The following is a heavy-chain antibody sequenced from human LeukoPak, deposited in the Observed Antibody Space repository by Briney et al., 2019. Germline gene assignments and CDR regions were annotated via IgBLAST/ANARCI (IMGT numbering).Heavy chain of an antibody. D-gene: IGHD2-21*01. CDR2: ISFSSTYI. V-gene: IGHV3-21*01. CDR1: GFTFSSYN. J-gene: IGHJ6*03. CDR3: ATDLFDYMDV. Sequence: PGRSLRLSCAASGFTFSSYNMNWVRQAPGKGLEWVSSISFSSTYIYYADSVKGRFTISRDNAKNSLYLQMNSLRAEDTAVYYCATDLFDYMDVWGKGTTVTVSS.